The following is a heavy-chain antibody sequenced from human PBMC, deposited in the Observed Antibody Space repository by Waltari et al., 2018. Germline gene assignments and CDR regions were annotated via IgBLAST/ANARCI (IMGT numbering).Heavy chain of an antibody. CDR1: GFTFSVHN. V-gene: IGHV3-48*01. J-gene: IGHJ4*02. CDR2: IGSSSNPI. Sequence: EVQLVESGGGLVQPGGSLRLSCAASGFTFSVHNMNWVRQAPGKGFEVSSYIGSSSNPIYYAVFVKGRCTISRENAQNSLYLQMNSLIVEDTAVYFCASRSSGPTGPASNFDYWGQGTLVTVSS. CDR3: ASRSSGPTGPASNFDY. D-gene: IGHD3-22*01.